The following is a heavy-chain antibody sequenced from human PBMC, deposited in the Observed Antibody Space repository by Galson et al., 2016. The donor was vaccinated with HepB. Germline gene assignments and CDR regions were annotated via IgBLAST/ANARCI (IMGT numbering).Heavy chain of an antibody. Sequence: SETLSLTCAVSGDSISSNNWWNWVRQSPGKGLEWIGEIFHDGHTNYNLSLKSRVTISVDMPNNLVSLRLASVTAADTAVYHCARARRFCSTNSCYLDPWGQGALVTVSS. V-gene: IGHV4-4*02. CDR3: ARARRFCSTNSCYLDP. D-gene: IGHD2-2*01. CDR2: IFHDGHT. CDR1: GDSISSNNW. J-gene: IGHJ5*02.